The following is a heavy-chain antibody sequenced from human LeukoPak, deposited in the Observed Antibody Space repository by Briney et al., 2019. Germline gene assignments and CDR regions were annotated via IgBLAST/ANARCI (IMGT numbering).Heavy chain of an antibody. V-gene: IGHV3-20*04. J-gene: IGHJ4*02. Sequence: LSGGSLRLSCAASGFTFDDYGMSWVRQAPGKGLELVSVINWNGGSTGYADSVKGRFTIYRDNAKNSLYLEMNSLRAEDTALYYCARVGYYYDSSGYYPYWGQGTLVTVSS. D-gene: IGHD3-22*01. CDR3: ARVGYYYDSSGYYPY. CDR2: INWNGGST. CDR1: GFTFDDYG.